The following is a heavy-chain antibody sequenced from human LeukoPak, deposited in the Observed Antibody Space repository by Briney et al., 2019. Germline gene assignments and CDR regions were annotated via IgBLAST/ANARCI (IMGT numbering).Heavy chain of an antibody. CDR1: GGSISSSSYY. Sequence: PSETLSLTCTVSGGSISSSSYYWGWIRQPPGKGLEWIGSIYYSGSTYYNPSLKSRVTISVDTSKNQFSLKLSSVTAADTAVYYCARHIWGSYRYCAFDIWGQGTMVTVSS. V-gene: IGHV4-39*01. CDR3: ARHIWGSYRYCAFDI. D-gene: IGHD3-16*02. CDR2: IYYSGST. J-gene: IGHJ3*02.